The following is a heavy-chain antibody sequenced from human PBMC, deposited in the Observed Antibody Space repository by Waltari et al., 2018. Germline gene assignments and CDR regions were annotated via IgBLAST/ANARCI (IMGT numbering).Heavy chain of an antibody. CDR3: AKRWAIYYFEY. J-gene: IGHJ4*02. CDR2: ITESGDT. CDR1: GFPFEHFA. Sequence: EVQLVDSGGGLVQPGGSLRLSCAAPGFPFEHFAMSWVRQAPGKGLEWVSTITESGDTFYADSVKGRFATSRDNYKNTLSLQMNSLRAEDTAVYYCAKRWAIYYFEYWGQGNLVTVSS. D-gene: IGHD3-9*01. V-gene: IGHV3-23*04.